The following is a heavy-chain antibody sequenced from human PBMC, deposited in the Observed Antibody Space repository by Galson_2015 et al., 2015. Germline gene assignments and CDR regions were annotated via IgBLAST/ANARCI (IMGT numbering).Heavy chain of an antibody. J-gene: IGHJ4*02. CDR1: GGTFSSYA. CDR2: IIPIFGTA. CDR3: ARVGFYDSSVYYSPNLDY. V-gene: IGHV1-69*13. Sequence: SVKVSCKASGGTFSSYAISWVRQAPGQGLEWMGGIIPIFGTANYAQKFQGRVTITADEFTSTAYMELSSLRSEDTAVYYCARVGFYDSSVYYSPNLDYWGQGTLVTVSS. D-gene: IGHD3-22*01.